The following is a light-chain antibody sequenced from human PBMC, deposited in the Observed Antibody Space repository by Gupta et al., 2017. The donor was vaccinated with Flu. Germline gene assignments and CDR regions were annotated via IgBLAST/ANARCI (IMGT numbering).Light chain of an antibody. Sequence: DIQMTQSPSFLSASVGDRVTITCRASQSISSYLNWYQQKPGKAPKLLIYAASSLQSGVPSRFSGSGSGTEFTLTISRLQPEDFATYYCQQSYSDPPTFGHGTKVEIK. V-gene: IGKV1-39*01. CDR2: AAS. CDR3: QQSYSDPPT. CDR1: QSISSY. J-gene: IGKJ1*01.